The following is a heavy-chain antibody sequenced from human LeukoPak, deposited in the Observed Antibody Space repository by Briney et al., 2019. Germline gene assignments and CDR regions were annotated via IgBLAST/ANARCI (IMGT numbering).Heavy chain of an antibody. V-gene: IGHV1-69*13. CDR2: IIPIFGTA. CDR3: ARDLSIAAAENDY. Sequence: SVKVSCKASGGTFSSYAISWVRQAPGQELEWMGGIIPIFGTANYAQKFQGRVTITADESTSTAYMELSSLRSEDTAVYYCARDLSIAAAENDYWGQGTLVTVSS. J-gene: IGHJ4*02. D-gene: IGHD6-13*01. CDR1: GGTFSSYA.